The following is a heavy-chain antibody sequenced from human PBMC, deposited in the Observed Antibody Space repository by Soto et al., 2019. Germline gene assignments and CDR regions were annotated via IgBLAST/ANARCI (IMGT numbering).Heavy chain of an antibody. CDR1: GFTFSSYG. J-gene: IGHJ4*02. CDR3: LVAPEAYCSGGSCYILGDY. D-gene: IGHD2-15*01. Sequence: GGSLRLSCAASGFTFSSYGMHWVRQAPGKGLEWVAVIWYDGSNKYYADSVKGRFTISRDNSKNTLYLQMNSLRAEDTAVYYCLVAPEAYCSGGSCYILGDYWGQGTLVTVSS. V-gene: IGHV3-33*01. CDR2: IWYDGSNK.